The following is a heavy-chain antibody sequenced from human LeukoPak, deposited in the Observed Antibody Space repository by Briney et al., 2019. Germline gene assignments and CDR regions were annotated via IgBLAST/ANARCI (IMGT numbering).Heavy chain of an antibody. Sequence: SETLSLTRTVSGGSISSGSYYWSWIRQPAGKGLEWIGRIYTSGSTNYNPSLKSRVTISVDTSKNQFSLKLISVTAADTAVYYCARAPGYSYGYLRGADYWGQGTLVTVSS. CDR2: IYTSGST. CDR1: GGSISSGSYY. D-gene: IGHD5-18*01. CDR3: ARAPGYSYGYLRGADY. J-gene: IGHJ4*02. V-gene: IGHV4-61*02.